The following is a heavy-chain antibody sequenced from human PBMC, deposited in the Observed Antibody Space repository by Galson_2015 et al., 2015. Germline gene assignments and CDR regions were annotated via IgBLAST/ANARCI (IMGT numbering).Heavy chain of an antibody. CDR1: GDSVSSNSAA. Sequence: CAISGDSVSSNSAAWNWIRQSPSRGLEWLGRTYYRSKWYNDYAVSVKSRITINPDTSKDQFSLQLNSVTPEDTAVYYCAGVTPGYYYDSSGPFDYWGQGTLVTVSS. J-gene: IGHJ4*02. V-gene: IGHV6-1*01. CDR2: TYYRSKWYN. CDR3: AGVTPGYYYDSSGPFDY. D-gene: IGHD3-22*01.